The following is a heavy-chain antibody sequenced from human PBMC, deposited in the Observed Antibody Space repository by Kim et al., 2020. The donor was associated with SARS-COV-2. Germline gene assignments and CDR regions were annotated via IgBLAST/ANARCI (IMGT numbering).Heavy chain of an antibody. CDR3: ARPSISHFYF. J-gene: IGHJ4*01. CDR2: ISNDGTFT. CDR1: GFIFRNFG. V-gene: IGHV3-33*01. Sequence: GGSLRLSCAASGFIFRNFGIHWVRQAPGKGLEWVAFISNDGTFTTYADSVKGRFTISRDYGENTVYLQIDSLFAGDSALYYFARPSISHFYFLCHGTLVT. D-gene: IGHD2-21*01.